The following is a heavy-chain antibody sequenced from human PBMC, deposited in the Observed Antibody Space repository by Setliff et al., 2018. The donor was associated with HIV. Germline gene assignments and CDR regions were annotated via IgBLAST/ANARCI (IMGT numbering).Heavy chain of an antibody. CDR1: RGSIKYYF. Sequence: PSETLSLTCTVSRGSIKYYFWSWIRQPPGKGLEWIGYIYTSGSSNYNPSLKSRVTTSVDTSNNQFSLILSPVTAADTAVYYCARQTGLRGYYGSNSLYYFDYWGKGMLVTVSS. J-gene: IGHJ4*02. V-gene: IGHV4-4*08. CDR3: ARQTGLRGYYGSNSLYYFDY. CDR2: IYTSGSS. D-gene: IGHD3-10*01.